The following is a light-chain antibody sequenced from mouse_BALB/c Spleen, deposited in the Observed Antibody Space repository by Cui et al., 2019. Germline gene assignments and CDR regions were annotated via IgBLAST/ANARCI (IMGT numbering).Light chain of an antibody. CDR3: QQWNSYPRT. CDR1: SSVSY. CDR2: DTS. V-gene: IGKV4-55*01. J-gene: IGKJ1*01. Sequence: QILLTQSPAIMSASPGEKVTMTCSGRSSVSYLSWYQQTPGSSPRLLIYDTSNLASGVPVRFSGSGSGTSYSLTISRMEAEDAATYYCQQWNSYPRTFGGGTKLEIK.